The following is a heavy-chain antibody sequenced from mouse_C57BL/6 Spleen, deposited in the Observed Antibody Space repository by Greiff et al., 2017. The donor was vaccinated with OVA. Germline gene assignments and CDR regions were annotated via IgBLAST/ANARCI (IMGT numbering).Heavy chain of an antibody. J-gene: IGHJ2*01. D-gene: IGHD2-3*01. CDR1: GYTFTSYW. CDR3: ARTDGYHPLDY. V-gene: IGHV1-64*01. CDR2: IHPISGST. Sequence: QVQLQQPGAELVKPGASVKLSCKASGYTFTSYWMHWVKQRPGQGLEWIGMIHPISGSTNYNEKFKSKATLTVDKSSSTAYMQLSSRTSEDAAVYYCARTDGYHPLDYWGQGTTLTVSS.